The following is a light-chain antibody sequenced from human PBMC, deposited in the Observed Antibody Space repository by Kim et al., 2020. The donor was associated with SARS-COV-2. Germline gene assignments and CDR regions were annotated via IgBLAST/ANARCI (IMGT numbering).Light chain of an antibody. CDR3: NSRDSSGNRV. CDR1: SLRSYY. V-gene: IGLV3-19*01. CDR2: GKN. Sequence: SSELTQDPAVSVALGQTVRITCQGYSLRSYYASWYQQKPGQAPVLVIYGKNNRPSGIPDRFSGSSSGNTASLTITGAQAEDEADYYCNSRDSSGNRVFGTGTKVTVL. J-gene: IGLJ1*01.